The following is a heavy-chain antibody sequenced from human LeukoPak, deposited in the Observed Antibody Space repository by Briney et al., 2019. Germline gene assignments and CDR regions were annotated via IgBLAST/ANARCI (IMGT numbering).Heavy chain of an antibody. D-gene: IGHD5-12*01. J-gene: IGHJ4*02. V-gene: IGHV3-23*01. CDR2: ISANGGST. Sequence: PGGSLRLSCAASGFTFSTYAVSWVRQAPGKGLEWVSAISANGGSTFYADSVKGRFTVSRDSSKDTLYLQMNSLRAEDTAVYFCVRKALGYRLGYGDYWGQGTLVTASS. CDR1: GFTFSTYA. CDR3: VRKALGYRLGYGDY.